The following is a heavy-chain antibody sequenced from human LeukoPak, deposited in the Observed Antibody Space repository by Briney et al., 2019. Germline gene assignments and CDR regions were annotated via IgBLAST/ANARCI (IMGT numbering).Heavy chain of an antibody. CDR3: ARASSLAPLDAFDI. Sequence: PGGSLRLSCAASGFTFSSYWMHWVRQAPGKGLVWVSRINSDGSSTSYADSVKGRFTISRDNAKNTLYLQMNSLRAEDTAVYYCARASSLAPLDAFDIWGQGTMVTVSS. J-gene: IGHJ3*02. CDR2: INSDGSST. D-gene: IGHD2-15*01. V-gene: IGHV3-74*01. CDR1: GFTFSSYW.